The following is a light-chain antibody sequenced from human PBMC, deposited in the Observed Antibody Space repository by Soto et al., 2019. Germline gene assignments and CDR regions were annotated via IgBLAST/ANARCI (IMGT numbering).Light chain of an antibody. CDR1: QSVKKAY. J-gene: IGKJ1*01. CDR2: GAS. Sequence: LTLSPVTVSLSQRDRTTLSCRASQSVKKAYLVRYQVTPGQAPRRLIYGASSRATGIPDRFSGRGFGTDFTRTIFWLQPEDFAGYCCKHSGDLRWRFSLGTRV. V-gene: IGKV3-20*01. CDR3: KHSGDLRWR.